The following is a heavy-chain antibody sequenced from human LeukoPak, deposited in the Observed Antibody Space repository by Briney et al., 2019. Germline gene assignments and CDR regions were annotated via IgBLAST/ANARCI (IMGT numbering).Heavy chain of an antibody. D-gene: IGHD6-19*01. Sequence: GGSLRLSCAVSGFTVSSSYMSWGRQAPGKGLEWVSATSGSGVSTYYADSVNGRFTISRDNSKNTLYLQLNSLRADDTAVYYCPKDGQWPRIREYYFHYWGQGTLVTVSS. CDR1: GFTVSSSY. V-gene: IGHV3-23*01. CDR3: PKDGQWPRIREYYFHY. J-gene: IGHJ4*02. CDR2: TSGSGVST.